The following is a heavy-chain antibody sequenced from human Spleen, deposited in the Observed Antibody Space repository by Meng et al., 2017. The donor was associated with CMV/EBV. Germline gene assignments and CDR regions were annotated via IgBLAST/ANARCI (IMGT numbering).Heavy chain of an antibody. CDR2: IYYGGST. CDR3: ARVEPAASDY. V-gene: IGHV4-39*07. CDR1: GGSVSSSSYY. Sequence: GSLRLSCTVSGGSVSSSSYYWGWIHQPPGKGLEWIGSIYYGGSTYYNPSLKSRVTISVDTSKNQFSLKLSSVTAADTAVYYCARVEPAASDYWGQGTLVTVSS. D-gene: IGHD2-2*01. J-gene: IGHJ4*02.